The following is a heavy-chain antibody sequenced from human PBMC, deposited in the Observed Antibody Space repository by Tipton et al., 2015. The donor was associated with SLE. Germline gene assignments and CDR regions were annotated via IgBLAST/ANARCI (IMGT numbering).Heavy chain of an antibody. D-gene: IGHD1-26*01. V-gene: IGHV4-61*01. CDR2: IYYSGST. Sequence: TLSLTCTVSGYSISSGYYWGWIRQPPGKGLEWIGYIYYSGSTNYNPSLKSRVTISVDTSKNQFSLKLSSVTAADTAVYYCARDLSGSPGDYWGQGTLVTVSS. CDR3: ARDLSGSPGDY. J-gene: IGHJ4*02. CDR1: GYSISSGYY.